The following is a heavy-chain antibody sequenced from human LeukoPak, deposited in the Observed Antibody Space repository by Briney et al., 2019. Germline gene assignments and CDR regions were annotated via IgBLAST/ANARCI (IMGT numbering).Heavy chain of an antibody. CDR2: ISSGSSYI. J-gene: IGHJ4*02. Sequence: GGSLRLSCAASGFTFSSYNTNWVRQAPGKGLEWVSSISSGSSYIYYADSVKGRFTISRDNAKNSLYLQMNSLRAEDTAVYYCVRDSSFAFDYWGQGILVTVSS. V-gene: IGHV3-21*01. D-gene: IGHD2/OR15-2a*01. CDR1: GFTFSSYN. CDR3: VRDSSFAFDY.